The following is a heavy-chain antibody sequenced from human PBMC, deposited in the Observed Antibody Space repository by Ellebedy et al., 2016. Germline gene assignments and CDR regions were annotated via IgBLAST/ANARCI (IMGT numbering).Heavy chain of an antibody. V-gene: IGHV3-9*01. Sequence: LSLTCAASGFSFDDYAMHWVRQAPGMGLEWVSGISWNRGSMQYADSVKGRFTISRDNAKNSLYLQMNSLRTEDTAFYYCVKGSIAVIATCFDYWGQGTLVTVSS. CDR2: ISWNRGSM. D-gene: IGHD6-19*01. J-gene: IGHJ4*02. CDR3: VKGSIAVIATCFDY. CDR1: GFSFDDYA.